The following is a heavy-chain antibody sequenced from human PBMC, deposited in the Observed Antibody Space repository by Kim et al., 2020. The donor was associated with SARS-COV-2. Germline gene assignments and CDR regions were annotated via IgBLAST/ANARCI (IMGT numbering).Heavy chain of an antibody. CDR1: GYPFSSAT. CDR2: SSTYNQDT. J-gene: IGHJ4*02. CDR3: ARSFSPDYHGEYFGS. D-gene: IGHD4-17*01. Sequence: ASVKVSCKTSGYPFSSATICWVRQAPGQGLEWMGWSSTYNQDTTYAPNFEGRLTLTTDTSAKVAYMELGNLRSDDTAVYYCARSFSPDYHGEYFGSWGQGTRVTVSS. V-gene: IGHV1-18*01.